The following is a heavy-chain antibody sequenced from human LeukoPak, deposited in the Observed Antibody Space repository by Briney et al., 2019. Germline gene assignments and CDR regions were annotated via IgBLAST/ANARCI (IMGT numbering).Heavy chain of an antibody. CDR2: ITEDGRAK. Sequence: RGSPRLSCVASGFTFSTFWMSWVRQAPGEGLEWVANITEDGRAKYYVDSVMGRFTISRDNAKNSLYLQMNSLRAEDTAVYYCARPYYGSADYWGQGTLVTVSS. V-gene: IGHV3-7*03. J-gene: IGHJ4*02. CDR1: GFTFSTFW. CDR3: ARPYYGSADY. D-gene: IGHD3-10*01.